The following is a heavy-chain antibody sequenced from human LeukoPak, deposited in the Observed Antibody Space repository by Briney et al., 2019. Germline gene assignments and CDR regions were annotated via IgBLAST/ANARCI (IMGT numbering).Heavy chain of an antibody. CDR1: GGSISSYY. J-gene: IGHJ4*02. V-gene: IGHV4-59*12. CDR3: ARLTDFWSGYYLDY. D-gene: IGHD3-3*01. Sequence: SETLSLTCTVSGGSISSYYWSWIRQPPGKGLEWIGYIYYSGSTNYNPSLKSRVTISVDTSKNQFSLKLSSVTAADTAVYYCARLTDFWSGYYLDYWGQGTLVTVSS. CDR2: IYYSGST.